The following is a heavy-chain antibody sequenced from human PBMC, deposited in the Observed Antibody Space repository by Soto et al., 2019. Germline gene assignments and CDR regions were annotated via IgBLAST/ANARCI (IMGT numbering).Heavy chain of an antibody. CDR2: ISGSGGST. D-gene: IGHD3-22*01. CDR1: GFTFSSYE. CDR3: AKYDYDSTRSAMDV. V-gene: IGHV3-23*01. J-gene: IGHJ6*02. Sequence: GGSLRLSCTASGFTFSSYEMNWVRQAPGKGLEWVSAISGSGGSTYYADSVKGRFTISRDNSKKTLYLQMNSLRAEDTAVHYCAKYDYDSTRSAMDVWGQGTTVTVSS.